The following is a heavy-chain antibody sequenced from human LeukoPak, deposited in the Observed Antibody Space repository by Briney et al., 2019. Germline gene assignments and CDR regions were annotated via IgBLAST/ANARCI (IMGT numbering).Heavy chain of an antibody. CDR1: GYTLTSYG. J-gene: IGHJ4*02. D-gene: IGHD3-3*01. CDR3: ARGPQRRYYDFWSGYSSGLDY. Sequence: ASVTVSCKASGYTLTSYGISWVRQAPGQGGEGMGGISAYNVNTTYAQKLQGRVTMTTDTSTSTAYMELRSLRSDDTAVYYCARGPQRRYYDFWSGYSSGLDYWGQGTLVTVSS. V-gene: IGHV1-18*01. CDR2: ISAYNVNT.